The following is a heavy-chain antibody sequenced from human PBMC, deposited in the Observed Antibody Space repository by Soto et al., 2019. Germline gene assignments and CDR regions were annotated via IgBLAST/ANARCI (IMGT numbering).Heavy chain of an antibody. J-gene: IGHJ4*02. CDR1: GFTFSSYD. D-gene: IGHD2-15*01. CDR3: ARAGYCSGGSCYPYYFDY. CDR2: IGTAGDT. Sequence: GSLRLSCAASGFTFSSYDMHWVRQATGKGLEWVSAIGTAGDTYYPGSVKGRFTISRENAKNSLYLQMNSLRAEDTAVYYCARAGYCSGGSCYPYYFDYWGQGTLVTVSS. V-gene: IGHV3-13*01.